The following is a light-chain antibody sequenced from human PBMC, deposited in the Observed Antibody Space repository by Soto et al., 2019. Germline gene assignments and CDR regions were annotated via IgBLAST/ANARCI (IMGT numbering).Light chain of an antibody. J-gene: IGKJ1*01. CDR2: GAS. CDR3: QQYGSPGT. Sequence: EIVLTQSPATLSLSPGERATLSCRASQSVSNNYLAWYQQKPGQAPRLLIYGASNRATGIPDRFSGSGSGTDFNITISRLETEDFAVYYCQQYGSPGTFGQGTKVDIK. CDR1: QSVSNNY. V-gene: IGKV3-20*01.